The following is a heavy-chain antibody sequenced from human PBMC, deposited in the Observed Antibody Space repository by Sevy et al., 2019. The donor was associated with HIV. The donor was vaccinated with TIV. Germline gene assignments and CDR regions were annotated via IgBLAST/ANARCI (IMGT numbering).Heavy chain of an antibody. CDR3: ARGNSSGWYFGY. CDR2: LSYDGSNK. Sequence: GGSLRLSCAASGFTFSSYAMHWVRPAPGKGLEWVAVLSYDGSNKHYADSVKGRFTISRDNSKNSLYLQMNSLRAEDTAVYCCARGNSSGWYFGYWGQGTLVTVSS. D-gene: IGHD6-19*01. V-gene: IGHV3-30-3*01. CDR1: GFTFSSYA. J-gene: IGHJ4*02.